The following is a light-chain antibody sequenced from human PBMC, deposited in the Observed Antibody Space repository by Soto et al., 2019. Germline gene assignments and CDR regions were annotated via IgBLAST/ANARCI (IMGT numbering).Light chain of an antibody. CDR1: QSVSTS. CDR3: QQYNNWPLLT. CDR2: GAF. V-gene: IGKV3D-15*01. J-gene: IGKJ4*01. Sequence: EVVMTQSPATLSVSPGERATLSCRASQSVSTSLAWYQHKPGQAPRLLIFGAFARATGIPARFSGGGSGTEFTLTISRLQSEDFAVYYCQQYNNWPLLTFGGGTKVEIK.